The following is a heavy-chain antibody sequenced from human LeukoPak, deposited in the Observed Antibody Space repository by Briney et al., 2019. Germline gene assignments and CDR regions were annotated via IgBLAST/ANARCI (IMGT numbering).Heavy chain of an antibody. CDR1: GVSISSYY. CDR2: IYYSGST. J-gene: IGHJ6*02. CDR3: ARDPGGSGYYPYYYYGMDV. Sequence: SETLSLTCTVSGVSISSYYWSWIRQPPGKGLEWIGYIYYSGSTNYNPSLKSRVTISVDTSKNQFSLKLNSVTAADTAVYYCARDPGGSGYYPYYYYGMDVWGQGTTVTVSS. D-gene: IGHD3-22*01. V-gene: IGHV4-59*01.